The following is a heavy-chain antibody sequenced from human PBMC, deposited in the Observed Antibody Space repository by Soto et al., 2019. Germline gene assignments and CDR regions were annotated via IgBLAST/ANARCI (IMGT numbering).Heavy chain of an antibody. CDR1: GFTFSSYW. Sequence: EVQLVESGGGLVQPGGSLRLSCAASGFTFSSYWMSWVRQAPGKGLEWVANIKQDGSEKYYVDSVKGRFTIARDNAKNSLYLQMNSLRAEDTAVYYCAGFDWTASDAFDIWGQGTMVTVSS. J-gene: IGHJ3*02. D-gene: IGHD3-9*01. V-gene: IGHV3-7*01. CDR3: AGFDWTASDAFDI. CDR2: IKQDGSEK.